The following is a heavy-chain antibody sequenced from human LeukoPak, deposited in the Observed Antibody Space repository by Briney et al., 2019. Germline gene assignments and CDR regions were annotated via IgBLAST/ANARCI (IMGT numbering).Heavy chain of an antibody. J-gene: IGHJ4*02. Sequence: ASVKVSCKASGYTFTSYAMHWLRQAPGQRLEWMGWINAGNGNTKYSQKFQGRVTITRDTSASTAYMELSSLRSEDTAVYYCAVEVYCGGDCYNDYWGQGTLVTVSS. CDR2: INAGNGNT. CDR3: AVEVYCGGDCYNDY. V-gene: IGHV1-3*01. D-gene: IGHD2-21*02. CDR1: GYTFTSYA.